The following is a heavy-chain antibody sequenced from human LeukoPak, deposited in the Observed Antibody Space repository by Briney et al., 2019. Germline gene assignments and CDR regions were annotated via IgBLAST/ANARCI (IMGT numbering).Heavy chain of an antibody. V-gene: IGHV3-23*01. CDR2: ITGSGATT. D-gene: IGHD6-13*01. CDR3: AKEGGAYSSTWSTYYYYYMDV. Sequence: PGGSLRLSCAASGFTLSSYAMSWVRLAPGKGLEWVSAITGSGATTYYADSVKDRFTISRDNSKNTLYLQMNSLRAEDTAVYYCAKEGGAYSSTWSTYYYYYMDVWGKGTTVTVSS. J-gene: IGHJ6*03. CDR1: GFTLSSYA.